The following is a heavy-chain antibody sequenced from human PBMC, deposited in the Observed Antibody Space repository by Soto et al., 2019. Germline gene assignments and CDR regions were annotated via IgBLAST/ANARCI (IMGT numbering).Heavy chain of an antibody. CDR2: IYYSGST. CDR1: GGSISSSSYY. Sequence: SETLSLTCTVSGGSISSSSYYWGWIRQPPGKGLEWIGSIYYSGSTYYNPSLKSRVTISVDTSKNQFSLKLSSVTAADTAVYYCARYDAEVFDYWGQGTLVTVSS. CDR3: ARYDAEVFDY. V-gene: IGHV4-39*01. J-gene: IGHJ4*02. D-gene: IGHD1-1*01.